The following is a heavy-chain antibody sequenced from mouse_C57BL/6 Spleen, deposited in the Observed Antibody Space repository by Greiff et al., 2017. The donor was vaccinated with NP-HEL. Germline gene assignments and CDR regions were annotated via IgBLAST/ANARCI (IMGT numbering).Heavy chain of an antibody. J-gene: IGHJ2*01. V-gene: IGHV5-9*01. CDR3: ARIYYDYDVDYFDY. Sequence: EVQVVESGGGLVKPGGSLKLSCAASGFTFSSYTMSWVRQTPEKRLEWVATISGGGGNTYYPDSVRGRFTISRDNAKNTLYLQMSSLRSEDTALYYCARIYYDYDVDYFDYWGQGTTLTVSS. CDR1: GFTFSSYT. D-gene: IGHD2-4*01. CDR2: ISGGGGNT.